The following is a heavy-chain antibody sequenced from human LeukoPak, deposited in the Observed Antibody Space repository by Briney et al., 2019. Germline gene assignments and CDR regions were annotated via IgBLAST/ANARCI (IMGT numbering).Heavy chain of an antibody. D-gene: IGHD5-12*01. CDR3: ARVFGSGYDFRGAFDI. CDR2: IYYTWST. J-gene: IGHJ3*02. CDR1: GGSISTYY. Sequence: SETLSLTCTVSGGSISTYYWTWLRQPPGKGLEWIGYIYYTWSTNYNPSLKSRVTISVDTSKIQFSLKLSSVTAGDTAVYYWARVFGSGYDFRGAFDIWGQGTMVTVSS. V-gene: IGHV4-59*01.